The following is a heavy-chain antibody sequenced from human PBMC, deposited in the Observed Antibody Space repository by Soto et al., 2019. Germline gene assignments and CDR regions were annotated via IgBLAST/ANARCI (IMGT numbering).Heavy chain of an antibody. Sequence: ASVKVSCKASGYTFTSYGISWVRQAPGQGLEWMGWISAYNGNTNYAQKLQGRVTMTTDTSTSTAYMELRSLRSDDTAVYYCARVGSCSGGSCSNRDYGMDVWGQGTTVTVS. CDR3: ARVGSCSGGSCSNRDYGMDV. CDR2: ISAYNGNT. J-gene: IGHJ6*02. CDR1: GYTFTSYG. D-gene: IGHD2-15*01. V-gene: IGHV1-18*01.